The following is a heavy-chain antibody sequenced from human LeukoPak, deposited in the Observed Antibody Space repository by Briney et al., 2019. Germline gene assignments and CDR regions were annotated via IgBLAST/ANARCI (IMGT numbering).Heavy chain of an antibody. J-gene: IGHJ4*02. V-gene: IGHV3-66*02. D-gene: IGHD3-3*01. Sequence: GGSLRLSCAASGFTVSSNYMSWVRQAPGKGLDWVSVIYSGGSTYYAHSVKGRFTISRDNSKNTLYLQMNSLRAEDTAVYYCARESIFGVVTVWGQGTLVTVSS. CDR2: IYSGGST. CDR3: ARESIFGVVTV. CDR1: GFTVSSNY.